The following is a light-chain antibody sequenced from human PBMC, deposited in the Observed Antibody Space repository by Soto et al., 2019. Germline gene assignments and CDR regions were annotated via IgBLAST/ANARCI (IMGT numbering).Light chain of an antibody. Sequence: LPQPASVSGSLGQSITISCTGTSSDIGGYKYVSWYQQHPGKAPKLIIFEVSNRPSGVSDRFSGSNSGNTASLTISGLQAEDEADYYCTSYSRYRVLVFGGGTKVTVL. CDR2: EVS. CDR3: TSYSRYRVLV. CDR1: SSDIGGYKY. J-gene: IGLJ3*02. V-gene: IGLV2-14*01.